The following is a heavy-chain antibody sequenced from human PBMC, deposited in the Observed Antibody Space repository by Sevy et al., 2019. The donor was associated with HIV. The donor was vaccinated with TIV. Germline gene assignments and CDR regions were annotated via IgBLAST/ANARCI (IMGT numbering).Heavy chain of an antibody. CDR1: GFIFSDYY. J-gene: IGHJ3*02. V-gene: IGHV3-11*01. Sequence: GGSLRLSCAVSGFIFSDYYMSWIRQAPGKGLEWVSYISSSGMTIYYADSVKGRFTISRDNAKNSLYLQMNSLRAEDTAVYYCAGRRFGGIRDAFDIWGQGTMVTVSS. D-gene: IGHD3-10*01. CDR3: AGRRFGGIRDAFDI. CDR2: ISSSGMTI.